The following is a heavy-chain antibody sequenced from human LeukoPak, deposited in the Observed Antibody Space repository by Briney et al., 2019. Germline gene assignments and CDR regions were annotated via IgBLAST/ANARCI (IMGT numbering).Heavy chain of an antibody. V-gene: IGHV1-8*02. D-gene: IGHD3-3*01. J-gene: IGHJ6*02. CDR3: ARYYDFWSGYSTDYYGMDV. CDR1: GYTFTGYY. CDR2: MNPNSGNT. Sequence: ASVKVSCKASGYTFTGYYMHWVRQATGQGLEWMGWMNPNSGNTGYAQKFQGRVTMTRSTSISTAYMELSSLRSEDTAVYYCARYYDFWSGYSTDYYGMDVWGQGTTVTVSS.